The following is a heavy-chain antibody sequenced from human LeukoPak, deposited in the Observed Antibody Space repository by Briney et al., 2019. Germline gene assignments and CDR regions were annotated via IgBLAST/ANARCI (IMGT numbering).Heavy chain of an antibody. J-gene: IGHJ4*02. CDR3: VRGIDTTGYFNY. CDR2: INTNTGSP. D-gene: IGHD3-22*01. CDR1: GYTFSTYP. V-gene: IGHV7-4-1*02. Sequence: ASVTVSCTASGYTFSTYPLNWVRQAPGQGLEWMGWINTNTGSPTYAQGLTGRFVFSLDTSVSTAFLQISSLKAEDTALYYCVRGIDTTGYFNYWGQGTLVTVSS.